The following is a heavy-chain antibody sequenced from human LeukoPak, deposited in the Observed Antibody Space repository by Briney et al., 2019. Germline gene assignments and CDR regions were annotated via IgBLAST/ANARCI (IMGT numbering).Heavy chain of an antibody. CDR1: GYTFASYA. J-gene: IGHJ4*02. Sequence: GASVKVSCKASGYTFASYAMHWVRQAPGQRLEWMGWMNPNSGNTGYAQKFQGRVTMTRNTSISTAYMELSSLRSEDTAVYYCARGVAVAGDYWGQGTLVTVSS. CDR3: ARGVAVAGDY. D-gene: IGHD6-19*01. CDR2: MNPNSGNT. V-gene: IGHV1-8*02.